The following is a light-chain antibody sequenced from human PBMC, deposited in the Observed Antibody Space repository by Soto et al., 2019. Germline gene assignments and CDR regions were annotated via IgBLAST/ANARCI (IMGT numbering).Light chain of an antibody. J-gene: IGLJ2*01. CDR2: EVS. CDR3: STFSSLTREV. Sequence: QSVLTQPASVSGSPGQSITISCTGTSSDVGGYSYVSWYQQHPGKTPKLMISEVSNRPSGVSLRLSGSQSGNTASLTISGLQTVYEADYYCSTFSSLTREVFGGGAKLTV. CDR1: SSDVGGYSY. V-gene: IGLV2-14*01.